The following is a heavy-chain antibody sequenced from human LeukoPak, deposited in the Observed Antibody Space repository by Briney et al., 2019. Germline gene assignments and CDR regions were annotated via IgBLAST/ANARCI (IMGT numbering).Heavy chain of an antibody. CDR3: ARHGGETIVATVLHAFDI. Sequence: SETLSLTCDVSGGSITPYYWNWIRQPPGKGLEWIGYMYYSGRTNYTPSLKSRVTISVDTSKNKLSLNLSSVTAADTAIYYCARHGGETIVATVLHAFDIWGQGTVVTVSS. J-gene: IGHJ3*02. V-gene: IGHV4-59*08. CDR2: MYYSGRT. D-gene: IGHD5-12*01. CDR1: GGSITPYY.